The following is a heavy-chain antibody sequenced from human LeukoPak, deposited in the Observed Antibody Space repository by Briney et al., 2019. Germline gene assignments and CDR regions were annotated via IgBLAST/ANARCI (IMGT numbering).Heavy chain of an antibody. CDR1: GFTFSSYA. V-gene: IGHV3-23*01. D-gene: IGHD5-18*01. J-gene: IGHJ1*01. Sequence: GGSLRLSCAASGFTFSSYAMTWVRQAPGKGLEWVSTITATRDYTYYADSVKGRFTISRDDSKNTLYLQMNSLRAEDTAVYYFARVQSRTAVVKVLSMEHWGQGTLVTVSS. CDR2: ITATRDYT. CDR3: ARVQSRTAVVKVLSMEH.